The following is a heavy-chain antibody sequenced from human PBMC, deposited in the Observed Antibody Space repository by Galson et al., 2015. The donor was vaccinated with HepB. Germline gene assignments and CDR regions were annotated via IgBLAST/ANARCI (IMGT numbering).Heavy chain of an antibody. CDR1: GYIFSSYG. CDR2: ISGYNGNT. V-gene: IGHV1-18*01. CDR3: ARARGGYYHDY. D-gene: IGHD3-22*01. J-gene: IGHJ4*02. Sequence: SVKVSCKASGYIFSSYGITWVRQAPGQGLEWMGWISGYNGNTNYAQKFQHRITMTTDTSTSTAYVEVRSLKSDDTAVYYCARARGGYYHDYWGQGTLVTVSS.